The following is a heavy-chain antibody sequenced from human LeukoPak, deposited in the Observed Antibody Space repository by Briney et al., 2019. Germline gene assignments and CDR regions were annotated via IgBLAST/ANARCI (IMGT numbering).Heavy chain of an antibody. D-gene: IGHD3-10*01. CDR1: GGTFSSYA. J-gene: IGHJ5*02. V-gene: IGHV1-69*04. Sequence: ASVKVSCKASGGTFSSYAISWVRQAPGQGLEWMGRIIPILGIANYAQKFQGRVMITADKSTSTAYMELSSLRSEDTAVYYCARGYGSGSEGAFDPWGQGTLVTVSS. CDR3: ARGYGSGSEGAFDP. CDR2: IIPILGIA.